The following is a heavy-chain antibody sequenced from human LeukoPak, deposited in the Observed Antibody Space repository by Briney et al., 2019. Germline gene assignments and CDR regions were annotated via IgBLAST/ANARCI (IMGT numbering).Heavy chain of an antibody. CDR2: IYISGST. Sequence: SETLSLPCTDSGGSISSYYWSSIRQPARKGLEWIGRIYISGSTHYNPSIKSRVTMSVDTSKNQFSLKLSSVTAADTAVYYCALLGVTRPLDVWGKGTTVTVS. J-gene: IGHJ6*03. D-gene: IGHD3-10*01. V-gene: IGHV4-4*07. CDR1: GGSISSYY. CDR3: ALLGVTRPLDV.